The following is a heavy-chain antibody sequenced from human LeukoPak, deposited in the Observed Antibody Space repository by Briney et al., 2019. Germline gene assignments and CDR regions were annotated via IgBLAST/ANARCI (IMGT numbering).Heavy chain of an antibody. J-gene: IGHJ4*02. D-gene: IGHD5-24*01. CDR2: INHSGST. Sequence: SETLSLTCAVYGGSFSGYYWSWIRQPPGKGLEWIGEINHSGSTNYNPSLKSRVTISVDTSKNQFSLKLSSVTDAATAVYYCARSTNRDGHSLDYWGQGTLVTVSS. CDR3: ARSTNRDGHSLDY. V-gene: IGHV4-34*01. CDR1: GGSFSGYY.